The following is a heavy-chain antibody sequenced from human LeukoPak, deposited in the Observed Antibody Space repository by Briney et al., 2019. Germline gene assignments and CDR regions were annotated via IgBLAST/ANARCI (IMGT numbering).Heavy chain of an antibody. CDR2: ISSSSSYI. Sequence: PGGSLRLSCAASGFTFSSYSMNWVRQAPGKGLEWVSSISSSSSYIYYADSVKGRFTISRDNAKNSLYLQMNSLRAEDTAVYHCARDRRDAFDIWGQGTMVTVSS. CDR3: ARDRRDAFDI. J-gene: IGHJ3*02. V-gene: IGHV3-21*01. CDR1: GFTFSSYS.